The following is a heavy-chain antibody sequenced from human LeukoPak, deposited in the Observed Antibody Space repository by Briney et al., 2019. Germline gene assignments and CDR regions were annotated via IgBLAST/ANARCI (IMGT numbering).Heavy chain of an antibody. D-gene: IGHD1-14*01. Sequence: SETLSLTCAVSGGSISSYYWSWIRQPPGKGLEWIAYIYYTGSTNYNPSLKSRVTILVDTSKYQFSLKLSSVTAADTAVYFCAREETTGLYFDYWGQGTLVTVSS. V-gene: IGHV4-59*12. CDR1: GGSISSYY. CDR3: AREETTGLYFDY. J-gene: IGHJ4*02. CDR2: IYYTGST.